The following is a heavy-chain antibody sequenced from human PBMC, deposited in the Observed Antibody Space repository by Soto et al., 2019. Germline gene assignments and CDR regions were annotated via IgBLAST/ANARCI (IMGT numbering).Heavy chain of an antibody. CDR1: GSTFSSYA. CDR3: AREGSGYNL. V-gene: IGHV1-69*01. CDR2: IIPVFGRP. Sequence: SLNVSCNPSGSTFSSYAISWVRPAAGQGVEWMGGIIPVFGRPNYAQRFRGRLTITADESTNTVYLELIDLRSEDTAVYYCAREGSGYNLWGQGTQVTVSS. J-gene: IGHJ1*01. D-gene: IGHD5-12*01.